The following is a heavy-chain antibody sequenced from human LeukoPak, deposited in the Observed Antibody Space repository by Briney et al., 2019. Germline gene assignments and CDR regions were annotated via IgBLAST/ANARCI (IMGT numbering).Heavy chain of an antibody. CDR3: ARAMRVQGKSYYCYMDV. CDR1: GFTFSSYS. D-gene: IGHD3-10*01. J-gene: IGHJ6*03. V-gene: IGHV3-21*01. Sequence: GGSLRLSCAASGFTFSSYSMNWVRQAPGKGLEWVSSISSSSSYIYYADSVKGRFTISRDNAKNSLYLQMNSLRAEDTAVYYCARAMRVQGKSYYCYMDVWGKGTTVTVSS. CDR2: ISSSSSYI.